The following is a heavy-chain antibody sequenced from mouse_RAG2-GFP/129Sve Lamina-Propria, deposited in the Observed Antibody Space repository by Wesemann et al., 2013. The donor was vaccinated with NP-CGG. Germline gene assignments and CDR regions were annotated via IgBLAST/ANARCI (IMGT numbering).Heavy chain of an antibody. CDR3: ARSDGSSPNWYFDV. CDR2: INPSNGGT. Sequence: QVQLQQPGAELVKPGASVKMSCKASGYTFTSYWMHWVKQRPGQGLEWIGNINPSNGGTNYNEKFKSKATLTVDKSSSTAYMELRSLTSEDSAVYYCARSDGSSPNWYFDVWGTGTTVTVSS. D-gene: IGHD1-1*01. V-gene: IGHV1-53*01. J-gene: IGHJ1*03. CDR1: GYTFTSYW.